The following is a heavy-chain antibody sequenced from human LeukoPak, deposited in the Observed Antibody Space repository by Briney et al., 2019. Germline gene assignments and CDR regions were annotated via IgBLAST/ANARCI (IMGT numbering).Heavy chain of an antibody. CDR2: ISGSGGST. Sequence: WVSLRLSCAASGFTFSYYAMSWVRQAPGKGLEWVSAISGSGGSTYYADSVKGRFTISRDNSKNTLYLQMNSLGAEDTAVYYCAKRRGLELLYYYYMDVWGKGTTVTVSS. V-gene: IGHV3-23*01. J-gene: IGHJ6*03. CDR1: GFTFSYYA. CDR3: AKRRGLELLYYYYMDV. D-gene: IGHD1-7*01.